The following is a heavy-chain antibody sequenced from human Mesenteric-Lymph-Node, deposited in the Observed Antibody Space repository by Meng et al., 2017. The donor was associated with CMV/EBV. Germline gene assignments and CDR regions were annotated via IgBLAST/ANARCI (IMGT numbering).Heavy chain of an antibody. J-gene: IGHJ4*02. CDR2: INDGEDT. D-gene: IGHD2-2*01. Sequence: GSLRLSCAVDDGSFINYYWSWIRQSPGKGLEWIGEINDGEDTYYNPSLKSRVTISVDTSKRQFSLRPNSVTAADTGVYFCVTAPRFQLPVFWGQGTLVTVSS. CDR1: DGSFINYY. V-gene: IGHV4-34*01. CDR3: VTAPRFQLPVF.